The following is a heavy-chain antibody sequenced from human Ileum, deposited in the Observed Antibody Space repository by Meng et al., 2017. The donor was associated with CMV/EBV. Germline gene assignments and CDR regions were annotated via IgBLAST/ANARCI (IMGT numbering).Heavy chain of an antibody. CDR3: AFSRCLWRLDF. V-gene: IGHV4-4*01. Sequence: LTCTVSGDSISTDRWWSWVRQTPGKGLEWIGEIYHDGTTNYNPSLKSRLSISLDKSNTPFSLKMSSVPAAAPAISSFAFSRCLWRLDFWGQGTLVTVSS. J-gene: IGHJ4*02. CDR2: IYHDGTT. D-gene: IGHD3-3*01. CDR1: GDSISTDRW.